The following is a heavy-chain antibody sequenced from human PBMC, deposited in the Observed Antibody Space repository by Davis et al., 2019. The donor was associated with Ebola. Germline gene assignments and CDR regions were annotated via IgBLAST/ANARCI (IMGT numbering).Heavy chain of an antibody. J-gene: IGHJ3*02. V-gene: IGHV1-69*13. CDR1: GAIFSSST. CDR3: ARAPGGDSGLGAFGI. CDR2: IIPFFGTT. D-gene: IGHD4-23*01. Sequence: SVKVSCKASGAIFSSSTIAWVRQAPGHGLEWVGGIIPFFGTTRFAQRFRDRITITADASTTTAHMKLSSLRSEDTAVYYCARAPGGDSGLGAFGIWGQGTAVSVSS.